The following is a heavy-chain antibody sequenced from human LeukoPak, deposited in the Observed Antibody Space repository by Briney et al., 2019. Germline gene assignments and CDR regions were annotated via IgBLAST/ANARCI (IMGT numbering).Heavy chain of an antibody. J-gene: IGHJ5*02. V-gene: IGHV3-66*02. CDR1: GFTFSSNY. Sequence: PGXSLRLSCAASGFTFSSNYMSWVRQAPGKGLEWVSVIYSGGSTYYSDSVKGRFTISRDNSKNTLYLQMNSLRAEDTAVYYCARGGNSFVGNNWFDPWGQGTLVTVSS. D-gene: IGHD1/OR15-1a*01. CDR3: ARGGNSFVGNNWFDP. CDR2: IYSGGST.